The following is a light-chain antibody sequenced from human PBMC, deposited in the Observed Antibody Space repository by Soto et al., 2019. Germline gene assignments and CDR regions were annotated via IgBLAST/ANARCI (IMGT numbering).Light chain of an antibody. CDR1: QSVSSSY. CDR2: GAS. CDR3: QQYCSSPYT. Sequence: EIVLTQSPGTLSLSPGERATLSCRASQSVSSSYLAWYQQKPGQAPRLLIYGASSRATGIPDRFSGSGSGTDFPLTISSLEPEDFPVYYCQQYCSSPYTFGQGTKLEIK. J-gene: IGKJ2*01. V-gene: IGKV3-20*01.